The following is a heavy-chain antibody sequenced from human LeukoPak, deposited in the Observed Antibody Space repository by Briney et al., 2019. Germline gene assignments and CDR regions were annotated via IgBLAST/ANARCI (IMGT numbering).Heavy chain of an antibody. D-gene: IGHD2-21*02. CDR3: ARGRIYCGGDCSESVDY. V-gene: IGHV1-8*01. CDR2: MNPNSGNT. Sequence: ASVKVSCKASGYTFTSYDINWVRQATGQGLEWMGWMNPNSGNTGYAQKFQGRVTMTRNTSISTAYMELSSLRSEDTAVYYCARGRIYCGGDCSESVDYWGKGTLVTVSS. J-gene: IGHJ4*02. CDR1: GYTFTSYD.